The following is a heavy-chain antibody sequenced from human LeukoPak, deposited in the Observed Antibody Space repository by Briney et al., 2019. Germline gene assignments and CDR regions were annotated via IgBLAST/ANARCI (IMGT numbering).Heavy chain of an antibody. Sequence: GGSLRLSCAASGFTFSTYAMSWVRQAPGKGLEWVSGISDSGGSTYYADSVKGRFTISRDNSKNTLYLQMNSLRVEDTAVYYCAPQYYFDYWGQGTLVTVSS. CDR2: ISDSGGST. J-gene: IGHJ4*02. CDR1: GFTFSTYA. CDR3: APQYYFDY. V-gene: IGHV3-23*01.